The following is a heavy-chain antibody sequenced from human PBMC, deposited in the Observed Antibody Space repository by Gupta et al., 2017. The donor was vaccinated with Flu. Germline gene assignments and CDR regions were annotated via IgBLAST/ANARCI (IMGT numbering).Heavy chain of an antibody. V-gene: IGHV1-2*02. J-gene: IGHJ4*02. Sequence: QVQLVQSGAEVKKPGASVKVSCKASGYTFTGYYMHWVRQAPGQGLEWMGWINPNSGGTNYAQKFQGRVTMTRDTSISTAYMELSRLRSDDTAVYYCARWWVTIGEPGYFDYWGQGTLVTVSS. CDR2: INPNSGGT. CDR3: ARWWVTIGEPGYFDY. CDR1: GYTFTGYY. D-gene: IGHD3-10*01.